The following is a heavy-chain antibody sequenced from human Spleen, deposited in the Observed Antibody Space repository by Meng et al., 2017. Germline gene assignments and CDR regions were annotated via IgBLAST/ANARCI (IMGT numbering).Heavy chain of an antibody. CDR2: IDPKSGDT. D-gene: IGHD2-21*02. J-gene: IGHJ5*02. V-gene: IGHV1-2*06. Sequence: ASVKVSCKASGYTFPDYWLHWVRRAPGQGLEWMGRIDPKSGDTQYAQRFQGRVTMTRDTSINTAYMELSRLITDDTAVYYCARYVVCYSGDCRYSWFDPWGQGTQVNGYS. CDR3: ARYVVCYSGDCRYSWFDP. CDR1: GYTFPDYW.